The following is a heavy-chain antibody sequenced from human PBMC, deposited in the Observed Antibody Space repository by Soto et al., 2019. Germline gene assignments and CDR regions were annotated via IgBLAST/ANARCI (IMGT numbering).Heavy chain of an antibody. Sequence: ASVKFSSKASRYTSTSYAMHWAREAAGQRLEWMGWINAGNGNTRYSQMFQGRGTITRDTSASTAYMELSSLRSVDTAVYYCARDPSYYGMAVWGQGTTVTVSS. CDR2: INAGNGNT. J-gene: IGHJ6*02. CDR3: ARDPSYYGMAV. V-gene: IGHV1-3*01. CDR1: RYTSTSYA.